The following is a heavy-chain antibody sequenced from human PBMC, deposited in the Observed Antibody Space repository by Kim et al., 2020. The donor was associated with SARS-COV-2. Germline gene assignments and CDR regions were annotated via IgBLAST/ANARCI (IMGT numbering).Heavy chain of an antibody. CDR3: VRDMGLYYHTTSGSV. D-gene: IGHD3-22*01. CDR2: LSFGGNA. CDR1: DDSITSYY. J-gene: IGHJ6*02. V-gene: IGHV4-59*01. Sequence: SETLSLTCNVSDDSITSYYWSWIRQPPGKGLEWLGFLSFGGNAKYNPSFKSRVTMSVDTSKSQFSLRLSSVTASDTAVYYCVRDMGLYYHTTSGSVWGQGTTVTVSS.